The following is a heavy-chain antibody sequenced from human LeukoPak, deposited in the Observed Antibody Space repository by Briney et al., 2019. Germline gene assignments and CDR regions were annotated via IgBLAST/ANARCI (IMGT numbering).Heavy chain of an antibody. J-gene: IGHJ6*03. Sequence: PGGSLRLSCAASGFTFSSYAMSWFPKAPGKGRGWVSPLSGRGGSTYYADSVKGRFTISRDNSKNTLYLQMNSLRAEDTAVYYCAKFAYDSSGYYYYYYYMDVWGKGTTVTVSS. D-gene: IGHD3-22*01. CDR2: LSGRGGST. V-gene: IGHV3-23*01. CDR1: GFTFSSYA. CDR3: AKFAYDSSGYYYYYYYMDV.